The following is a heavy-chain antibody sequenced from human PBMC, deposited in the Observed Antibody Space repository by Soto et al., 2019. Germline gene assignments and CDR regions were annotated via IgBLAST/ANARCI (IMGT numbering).Heavy chain of an antibody. Sequence: EMQLVESGGGLVRPGGSLRLSCAASGFTFRTYSMNWVRQAPGKGLEWVSYITSSSDTIYYGDSVQGRFTISRDNARNSLYLQVNSLRDEDTAVYYCARVPSSGSYRSYYYYGMDVWGQGTTVTVSS. D-gene: IGHD1-26*01. V-gene: IGHV3-48*02. CDR1: GFTFRTYS. CDR2: ITSSSDTI. J-gene: IGHJ6*02. CDR3: ARVPSSGSYRSYYYYGMDV.